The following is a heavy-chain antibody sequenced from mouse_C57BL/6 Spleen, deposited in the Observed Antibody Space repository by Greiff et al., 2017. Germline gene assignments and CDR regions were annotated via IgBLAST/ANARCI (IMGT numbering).Heavy chain of an antibody. J-gene: IGHJ3*01. V-gene: IGHV5-16*01. Sequence: VQLKESEGGLVQPGSSMKLSCTASGFTFSDYYMAWVRQVPEKGLEWVANINYDGSSTYYLDSLKSRFIISRDNAKNILYLQMSSLKSEDTATYYCAREYGYDGGFAYWGQGTLVTVSA. CDR3: AREYGYDGGFAY. CDR1: GFTFSDYY. D-gene: IGHD2-2*01. CDR2: INYDGSST.